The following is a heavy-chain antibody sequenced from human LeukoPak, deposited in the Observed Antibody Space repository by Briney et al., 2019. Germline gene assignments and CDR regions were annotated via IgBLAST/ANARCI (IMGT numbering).Heavy chain of an antibody. V-gene: IGHV3-7*01. CDR3: ARRLAVAGVGDF. J-gene: IGHJ4*02. CDR2: IKQDGSEE. Sequence: RSLRLSCAASGFTFSNYYMTWVRQAPGKGLEWVANIKQDGSEEYYVDSVKGRFTISRDNAKSSLYLQMNSLRADDTAVYFCARRLAVAGVGDFWGQGTLVTVSS. D-gene: IGHD6-19*01. CDR1: GFTFSNYY.